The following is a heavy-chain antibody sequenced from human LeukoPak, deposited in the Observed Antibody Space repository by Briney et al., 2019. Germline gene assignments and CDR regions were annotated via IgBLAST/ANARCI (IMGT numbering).Heavy chain of an antibody. CDR2: MNPNSGNT. J-gene: IGHJ3*02. CDR3: AKLISNDAFDI. CDR1: GYTFTIYD. V-gene: IGHV1-8*01. D-gene: IGHD4-11*01. Sequence: ASVKVSCKSSGYTFTIYDINWVRQATGQGLGWMGWMNPNSGNTGYAQKFQGRVTMTRNTSISTAYMELSSLRSEDTAVYYCAKLISNDAFDIWGQGTMVTVSS.